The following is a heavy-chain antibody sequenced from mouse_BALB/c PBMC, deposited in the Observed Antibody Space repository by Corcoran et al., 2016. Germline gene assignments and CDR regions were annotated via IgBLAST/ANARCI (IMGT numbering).Heavy chain of an antibody. CDR3: ANWDWYSDV. D-gene: IGHD4-1*01. V-gene: IGHV14-3*02. CDR2: IDPANGNT. Sequence: EVQLQQSGAELVKRGASVKLSCTASGFNIKDTYMHWVKQRPEQGLEWIGRIDPANGNTKYDPKFQGKATITADTSSNTAYLQLSSLTSEDTAVYYCANWDWYSDVWGAGTTVTVSS. J-gene: IGHJ1*01. CDR1: GFNIKDTY.